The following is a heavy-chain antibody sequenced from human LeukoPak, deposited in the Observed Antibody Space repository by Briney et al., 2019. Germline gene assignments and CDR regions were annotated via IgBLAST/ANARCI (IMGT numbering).Heavy chain of an antibody. Sequence: KPSETLSLTCTISGDSITSSNYYWGWIRQSPEKGLEWLGSFYYNGATYYNPSLSSRLTISEDTSKNQVSLKLSSVTAADTAVYFCAREGDHYESDALYFHDGFDVWGQGTTVIVSA. D-gene: IGHD3-16*01. CDR3: AREGDHYESDALYFHDGFDV. J-gene: IGHJ3*01. V-gene: IGHV4-39*07. CDR1: GDSITSSNYY. CDR2: FYYNGAT.